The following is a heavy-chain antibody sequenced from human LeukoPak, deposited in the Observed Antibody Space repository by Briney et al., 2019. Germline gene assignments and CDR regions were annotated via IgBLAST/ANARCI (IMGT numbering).Heavy chain of an antibody. V-gene: IGHV4-59*01. Sequence: SGTLSLTCTVSGGSISSDYWSWIRQPPGKGLERIGYIYYSGRTYYNPSLKSRITISVDTSKNQFSLKLSSATAADTAVYYCARGFYSPHYWGQGTLVSVSS. D-gene: IGHD4-11*01. J-gene: IGHJ4*02. CDR2: IYYSGRT. CDR3: ARGFYSPHY. CDR1: GGSISSDY.